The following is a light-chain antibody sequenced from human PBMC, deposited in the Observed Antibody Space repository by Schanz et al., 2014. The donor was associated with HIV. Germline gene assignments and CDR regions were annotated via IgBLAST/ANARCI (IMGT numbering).Light chain of an antibody. Sequence: QSVLTQPASVSGSPGQSITISCTGTSSDVGAYNYVSWYQQHPGKAPKLMIYDVTSRPSGVSHRFSGSKSGNTASLTVSGLQAEDEADYYCSSYAGSNSVIFGGGTKLTVL. CDR3: SSYAGSNSVI. CDR2: DVT. J-gene: IGLJ2*01. CDR1: SSDVGAYNY. V-gene: IGLV2-14*01.